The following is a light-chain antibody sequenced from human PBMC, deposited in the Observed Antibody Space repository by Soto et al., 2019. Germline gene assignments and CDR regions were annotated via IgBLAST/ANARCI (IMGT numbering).Light chain of an antibody. Sequence: EIVLTQSPATLSLSPGERATLSCGASQSVTRYLAWYQQRPGQTPRLLIYGASSRATGIPDRFSGSGSGTDFTLTISRLEPEDFGVYYCQQYGSSPRPFGQGTRV. CDR2: GAS. V-gene: IGKV3-20*01. CDR3: QQYGSSPRP. J-gene: IGKJ1*01. CDR1: QSVTRY.